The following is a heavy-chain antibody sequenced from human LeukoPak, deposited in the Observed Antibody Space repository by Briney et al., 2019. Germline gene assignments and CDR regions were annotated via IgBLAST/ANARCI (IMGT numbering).Heavy chain of an antibody. CDR1: GFTFSSYA. J-gene: IGHJ4*02. CDR2: ISYDGSNK. V-gene: IGHV3-30*04. D-gene: IGHD3-10*01. CDR3: ATVFGAAYSDY. Sequence: GRSLRLSCAASGFTFSSYAMHWVRQAPGKGLEWVAVISYDGSNKYYADSVKGRFTISRDNSKNTLYLQMNSLRAEDTALYYCATVFGAAYSDYWGQGTQVTVSS.